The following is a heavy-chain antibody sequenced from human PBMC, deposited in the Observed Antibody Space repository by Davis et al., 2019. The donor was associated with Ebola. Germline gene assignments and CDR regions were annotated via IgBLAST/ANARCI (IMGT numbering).Heavy chain of an antibody. D-gene: IGHD3-22*01. V-gene: IGHV3-74*01. J-gene: IGHJ4*02. CDR2: INSDGSST. Sequence: GESLKISCAASGFTFSSYWMHWVRQAPGKGLVWVSRINSDGSSTSYADSVKGRFTISRDNAKNSPYLQMNSLRAEDTAVYYCARETYYYDSSGYSGYFDYWGQGTLVTVSS. CDR1: GFTFSSYW. CDR3: ARETYYYDSSGYSGYFDY.